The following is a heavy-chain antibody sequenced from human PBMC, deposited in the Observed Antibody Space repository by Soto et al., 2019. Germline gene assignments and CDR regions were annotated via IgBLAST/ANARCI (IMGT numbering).Heavy chain of an antibody. CDR3: ERTSVSTYNWCDP. Sequence: QGQLVQSGAEVKKPGASVKVSCKASGYTFTDYDISWVRQAPGQGLEWMGWISVDNGNTKYVESLQGRVTMTTDTSTSTAYLEVRSLRSDDTAVYYCERTSVSTYNWCDPWGQGTLVAVSS. CDR1: GYTFTDYD. V-gene: IGHV1-18*01. D-gene: IGHD2-2*01. J-gene: IGHJ5*02. CDR2: ISVDNGNT.